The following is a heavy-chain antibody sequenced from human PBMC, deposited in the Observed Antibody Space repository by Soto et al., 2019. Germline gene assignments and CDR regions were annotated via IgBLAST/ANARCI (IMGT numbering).Heavy chain of an antibody. Sequence: GASVKVSCKASGYTFTSYAMHWVRQAPGQRLEWMGWINAGNGNTKYSQKFQGRVTITRDTSASTAYMELSSLRSEDTAVYYCARSIQSVFDPFDYWAQGTLVTVSS. CDR2: INAGNGNT. CDR3: ARSIQSVFDPFDY. V-gene: IGHV1-3*01. J-gene: IGHJ4*02. D-gene: IGHD2-21*01. CDR1: GYTFTSYA.